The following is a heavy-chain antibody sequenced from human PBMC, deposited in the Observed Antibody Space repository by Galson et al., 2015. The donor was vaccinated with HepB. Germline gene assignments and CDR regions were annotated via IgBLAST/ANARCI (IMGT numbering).Heavy chain of an antibody. D-gene: IGHD3-10*01. Sequence: CKASGGTFSSYAISWVRQAPGQGLEWMGRIIPILGIANYAQKFQGRVTITADKSTSTAYMELSSLRSEDTAVYYCARDYYGSGSYSQSDYWGQGTLVTVSS. V-gene: IGHV1-69*04. J-gene: IGHJ4*02. CDR1: GGTFSSYA. CDR2: IIPILGIA. CDR3: ARDYYGSGSYSQSDY.